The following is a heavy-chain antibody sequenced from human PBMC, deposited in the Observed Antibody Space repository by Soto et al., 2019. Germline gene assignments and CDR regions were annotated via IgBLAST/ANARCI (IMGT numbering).Heavy chain of an antibody. J-gene: IGHJ6*02. V-gene: IGHV1-2*02. D-gene: IGHD3-10*01. CDR2: INPKFGDT. CDR1: GYTFTAYY. CDR3: ARNMDYYYGPGSGNGHGV. Sequence: QVQLVQSGAEVKEPGDSVRVSCEASGYTFTAYYIHWVRQAPGQGLEWMGWINPKFGDTTYAQDFQGRVSMNRDKSISTVYMELSRLTSDDTAIYYCARNMDYYYGPGSGNGHGVWGQGTTVTVFS.